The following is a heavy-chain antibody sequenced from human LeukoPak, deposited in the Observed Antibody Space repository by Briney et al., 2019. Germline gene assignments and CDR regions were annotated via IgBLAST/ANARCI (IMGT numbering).Heavy chain of an antibody. CDR3: AKMAITIFGVPNWFDP. V-gene: IGHV3-23*01. CDR2: ISGSGGST. Sequence: PGGSLRLSCAASGFTFSSYAMSWVRQAPGEGLEWVSAISGSGGSTYYADSVKGRFTISRDNSKNTLYLQMNSLRAEDTAVYYCAKMAITIFGVPNWFDPWGQGTLVTVSS. D-gene: IGHD3-3*01. J-gene: IGHJ5*02. CDR1: GFTFSSYA.